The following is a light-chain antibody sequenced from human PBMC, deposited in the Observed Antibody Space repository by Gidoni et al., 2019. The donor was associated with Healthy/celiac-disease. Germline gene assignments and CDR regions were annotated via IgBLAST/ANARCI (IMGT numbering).Light chain of an antibody. J-gene: IGKJ2*01. CDR3: QQRYSTPLYT. CDR1: QSISSY. V-gene: IGKV1-39*01. Sequence: DIKMTQSPSSQSASVGDRVTITCRASQSISSYLNWSQQKPGNAPKLLIYAASSLQRGVPSRFSGSGSGTDFTLTISSLQPEDFATYYCQQRYSTPLYTFGQGTKLEIK. CDR2: AAS.